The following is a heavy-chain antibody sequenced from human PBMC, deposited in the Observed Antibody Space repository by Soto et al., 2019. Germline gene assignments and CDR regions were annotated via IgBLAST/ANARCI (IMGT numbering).Heavy chain of an antibody. CDR1: GGTFSSYT. CDR3: AGDSSSSRGFFGRDY. J-gene: IGHJ4*02. Sequence: SVKVSCKASGGTFSSYTISWVRQAPGQGLEWMGRIIPILGIANYAQKFQGRVTITADKSTSTAYMELSSLRSEDTAVYYCAGDSSSSRGFFGRDYWGQGTLVTVSS. D-gene: IGHD6-6*01. CDR2: IIPILGIA. V-gene: IGHV1-69*02.